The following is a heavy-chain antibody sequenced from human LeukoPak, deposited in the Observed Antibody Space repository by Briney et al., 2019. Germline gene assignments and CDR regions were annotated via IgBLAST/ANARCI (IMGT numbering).Heavy chain of an antibody. CDR1: GGTFSSYA. CDR3: ARDRRDRTMVPGGLFDP. D-gene: IGHD3-10*01. V-gene: IGHV1-69*13. J-gene: IGHJ5*02. CDR2: IIPIFGTA. Sequence: SVKVSCKASGGTFSSYAISWVRQAPGQGLEWMGGIIPIFGTANYAQKFQGRVTITADESTSTAYMELSSLRSEDTAVYYCARDRRDRTMVPGGLFDPWGQGTLVTVSS.